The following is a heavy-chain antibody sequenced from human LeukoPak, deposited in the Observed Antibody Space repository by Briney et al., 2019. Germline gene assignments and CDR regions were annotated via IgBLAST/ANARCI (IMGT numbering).Heavy chain of an antibody. CDR1: GYTFTSYD. Sequence: ASVKVSCKASGYTFTSYDINWVRQATGQGLEWMGWMNPNSGNTSYAQKFQGRVTMTRNTSISTAYMELSSLRSEDTAVYYCARILTMVRGASPGYWGQGTLVTVSS. CDR3: ARILTMVRGASPGY. V-gene: IGHV1-8*01. CDR2: MNPNSGNT. D-gene: IGHD3-10*01. J-gene: IGHJ4*02.